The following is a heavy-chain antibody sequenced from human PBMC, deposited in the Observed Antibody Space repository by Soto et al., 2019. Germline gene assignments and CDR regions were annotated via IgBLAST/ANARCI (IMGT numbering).Heavy chain of an antibody. CDR1: GFSLSNAGLG. D-gene: IGHD6-13*01. CDR3: ASTYSTSWYWFDP. Sequence: QVTVKESGPVLVKPTETLTLTCTVSGFSLSNAGLGVSWIRQPPGKALEWLAHIFSNDEKSYSTSLKSRLTNPKDTSKSQVVLTMTNLHPVDTATYYCASTYSTSWYWFDPWGQGTLVTVSS. J-gene: IGHJ5*02. V-gene: IGHV2-26*04. CDR2: IFSNDEK.